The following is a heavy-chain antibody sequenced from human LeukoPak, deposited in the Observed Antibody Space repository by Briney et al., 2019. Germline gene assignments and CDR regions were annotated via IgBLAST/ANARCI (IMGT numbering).Heavy chain of an antibody. CDR2: IYYSGNT. CDR3: ARTSITMKEEYFQH. V-gene: IGHV4-30-4*01. J-gene: IGHJ1*01. Sequence: SQTLSLTCTVSGGSISSGDYYWSWIRQPPGKGLEWIGYIYYSGNTYYNPSLKSRVTISVDTSKNQFSLKLSSVTAADTAVYYCARTSITMKEEYFQHWGQGTLVTVSS. D-gene: IGHD3-22*01. CDR1: GGSISSGDYY.